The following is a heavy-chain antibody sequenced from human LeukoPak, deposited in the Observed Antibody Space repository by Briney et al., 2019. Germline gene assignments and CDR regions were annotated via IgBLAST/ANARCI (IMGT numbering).Heavy chain of an antibody. CDR3: ARGIGWFGELSIDY. J-gene: IGHJ4*02. Sequence: SETLSLTCTVSGYSISSGYYWGWIRQPPGKGLEWIGSIYHSGSTYYNPSLKSRVTISVDTSKNQFSLKLSSVTAADTAVYYCARGIGWFGELSIDYWGQGTLVTVSS. CDR2: IYHSGST. V-gene: IGHV4-38-2*02. CDR1: GYSISSGYY. D-gene: IGHD3-10*01.